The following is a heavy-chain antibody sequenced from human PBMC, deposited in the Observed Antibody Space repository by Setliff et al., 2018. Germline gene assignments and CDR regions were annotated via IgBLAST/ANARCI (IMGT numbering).Heavy chain of an antibody. V-gene: IGHV4-59*01. J-gene: IGHJ4*02. CDR2: ISHLGIT. D-gene: IGHD2-8*01. CDR1: GGPISSYF. CDR3: ARGGVLGTGDFDY. Sequence: SETLSLTCTVSGGPISSYFWSWIRQPPGKGLEWIGYISHLGITSYNPSLKSRATISVDTSKNQFSLQLTSVTSADTAVYFCARGGVLGTGDFDYCGQGTLVTVS.